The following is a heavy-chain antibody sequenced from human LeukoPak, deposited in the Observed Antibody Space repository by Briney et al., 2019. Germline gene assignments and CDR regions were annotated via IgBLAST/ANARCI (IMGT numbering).Heavy chain of an antibody. V-gene: IGHV3-23*01. CDR3: AKVRAGWYFDS. CDR2: ISGSGGST. CDR1: GFTFSSYA. J-gene: IGHJ4*02. D-gene: IGHD6-19*01. Sequence: GGSLRLSCAASGFTFSSYAMSWVRQAPGKGLEWVSAISGSGGSTYYADSVKGRFTTSRDNSKNTLYLQMSSLRAEDTAVYYCAKVRAGWYFDSWGQGTLVTVSS.